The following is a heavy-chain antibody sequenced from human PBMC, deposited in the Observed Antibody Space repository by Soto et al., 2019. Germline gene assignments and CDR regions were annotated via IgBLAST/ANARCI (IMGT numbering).Heavy chain of an antibody. Sequence: QITLKESGPTLVKPTQTLTLTCTFSGISLTTRGVGVGWIRQPPGKALECLALIYWDDDKRYSPSLQSRLSITKDTSKIQVVLTMTIVDPVDTATYYCAHIPNYYQYDWFDPWGQGTLVSVSS. CDR2: IYWDDDK. D-gene: IGHD3-16*01. CDR3: AHIPNYYQYDWFDP. CDR1: GISLTTRGVG. V-gene: IGHV2-5*02. J-gene: IGHJ5*02.